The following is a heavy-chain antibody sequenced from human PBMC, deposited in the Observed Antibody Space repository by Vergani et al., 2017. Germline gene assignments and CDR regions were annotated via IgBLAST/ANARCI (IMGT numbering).Heavy chain of an antibody. CDR1: GYTFTGYY. V-gene: IGHV1-2*02. CDR2: INPNSGGT. Sequence: QVQLVQSGAEVKKPGASVKVSCKASGYTFTGYYMHWVRQAPGQGLEWMGWINPNSGGTNYAQKFQGRVTMTGDTSISTAYMELSRLRSDDTAVYYCARAYSTMVRGVMGVYWGQGTLVTVSS. CDR3: ARAYSTMVRGVMGVY. J-gene: IGHJ4*02. D-gene: IGHD3-10*01.